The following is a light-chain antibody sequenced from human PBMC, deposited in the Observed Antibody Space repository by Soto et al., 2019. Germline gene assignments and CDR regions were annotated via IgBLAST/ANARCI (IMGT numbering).Light chain of an antibody. V-gene: IGKV3-20*01. CDR3: QQYDSSPTT. CDR1: QGVTTN. Sequence: EIVMTQSPATLSVSPGERATLSCRAGQGVTTNFAWYQQKSGQSTRLLIYDVSSRATGIPDRFSGSGSGTVVTLTISRLEPEDFAVYFCQQYDSSPTTFGQGTKVDIK. J-gene: IGKJ1*01. CDR2: DVS.